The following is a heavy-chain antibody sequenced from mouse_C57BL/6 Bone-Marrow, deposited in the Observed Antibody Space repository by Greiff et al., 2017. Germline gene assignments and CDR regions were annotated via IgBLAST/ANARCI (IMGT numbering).Heavy chain of an antibody. CDR1: GFTFSSYA. CDR3: ARETGTLAYFDY. V-gene: IGHV5-4*01. J-gene: IGHJ2*01. D-gene: IGHD4-1*01. CDR2: ISDGGSYT. Sequence: EVQLVESGGGLVKPGGSLKLSCAASGFTFSSYAMSWVRQTPEKRLEWVATISDGGSYTYYPDNVKGRFTISRDNAKNNLYLQMSHLKSEDTAMYYCARETGTLAYFDYWGQGTTLTVSS.